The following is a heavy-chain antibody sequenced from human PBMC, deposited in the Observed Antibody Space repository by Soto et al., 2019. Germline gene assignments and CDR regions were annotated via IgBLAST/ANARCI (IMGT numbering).Heavy chain of an antibody. CDR1: GFTFSSYW. J-gene: IGHJ3*02. Sequence: EVQLVESGGSLVQPGGSLRLSCAASGFTFSSYWMHWVRQAPGKGLVWVSRINSDGSSTSYADSVKGRFTISRDNAKNTLYLQMNSLRAEDTAVYYCARGYCSGGSCYDDAFDIWGQGTMVTVSS. CDR3: ARGYCSGGSCYDDAFDI. CDR2: INSDGSST. D-gene: IGHD2-15*01. V-gene: IGHV3-74*01.